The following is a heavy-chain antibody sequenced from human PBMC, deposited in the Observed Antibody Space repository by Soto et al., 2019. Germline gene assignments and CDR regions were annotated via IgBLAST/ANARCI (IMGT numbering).Heavy chain of an antibody. V-gene: IGHV1-2*04. J-gene: IGHJ4*02. CDR3: ARVRYDALDY. CDR1: GYTFTGYY. Sequence: ASVKVSCKASGYTFTGYYIHWVRQAPGQGLEWMGWINPNSGGTNYAQKFQGWVTMTRDTSISTAYKELSRLRSDDTAVYYGARVRYDALDYWGQGTLVTVSS. CDR2: INPNSGGT. D-gene: IGHD3-3*01.